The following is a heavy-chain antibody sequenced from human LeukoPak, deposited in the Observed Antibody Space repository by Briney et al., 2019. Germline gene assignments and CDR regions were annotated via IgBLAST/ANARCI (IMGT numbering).Heavy chain of an antibody. V-gene: IGHV1-46*01. CDR2: INPSGGST. Sequence: ASVKVSCKASGGTFISYSISWVRQAPGQGLEWMGIINPSGGSTTYAQKFQGRVTMTEDTSTDTAYMELSSLRSEDTAVYYCATSADSGSYLDYWGQGTLVTVSS. D-gene: IGHD1-26*01. J-gene: IGHJ4*02. CDR3: ATSADSGSYLDY. CDR1: GGTFISYS.